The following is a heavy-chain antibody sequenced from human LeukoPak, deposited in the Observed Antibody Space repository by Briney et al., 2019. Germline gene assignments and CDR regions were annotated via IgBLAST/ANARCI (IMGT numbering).Heavy chain of an antibody. J-gene: IGHJ2*01. CDR1: GGSISSSNW. CDR2: ISHDGST. Sequence: SGTLSLTCVVSGGSISSSNWWCWVRQPPEKGLEWIGEISHDGSTNYNPSLKSRVTISVDKSNNHFSLKLTSVTAADTAMYYCARGDNYVFDVWGRGTPVSVSS. V-gene: IGHV4-4*02. D-gene: IGHD5-24*01. CDR3: ARGDNYVFDV.